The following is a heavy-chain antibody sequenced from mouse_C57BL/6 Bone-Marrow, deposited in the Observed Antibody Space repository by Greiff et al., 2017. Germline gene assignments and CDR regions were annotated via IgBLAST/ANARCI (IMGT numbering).Heavy chain of an antibody. V-gene: IGHV5-16*01. CDR2: INYDGSST. D-gene: IGHD2-4*01. Sequence: EVQLVESEGGLVQPGSSMKLSCTASGFTFSDYYMAWVRQVPEKGLEWVANINYDGSSTYYLDSLKSRFIISRDNAKNILYLQMSSLKSEDTATYYCAKGPIYYDYDECFDYWGQGTTLTVSS. CDR1: GFTFSDYY. J-gene: IGHJ2*01. CDR3: AKGPIYYDYDECFDY.